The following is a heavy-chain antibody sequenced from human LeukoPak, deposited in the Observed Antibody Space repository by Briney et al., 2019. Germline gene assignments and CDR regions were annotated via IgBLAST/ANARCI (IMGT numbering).Heavy chain of an antibody. CDR2: IRYDGSNK. CDR3: AKDRTEYYYDSSGPPPPLDY. J-gene: IGHJ4*02. D-gene: IGHD3-22*01. CDR1: GFTFSSYG. Sequence: GGSLRLSCAASGFTFSSYGMHWVRQAPGKGLEWVAFIRYDGSNKYYADSVKGRFTISRDNSKNTLYLQMNSLRAEDTAVYYCAKDRTEYYYDSSGPPPPLDYWGQGTLVTVSS. V-gene: IGHV3-30*02.